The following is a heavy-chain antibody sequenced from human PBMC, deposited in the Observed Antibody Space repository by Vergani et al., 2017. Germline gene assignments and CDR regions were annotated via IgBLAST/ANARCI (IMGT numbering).Heavy chain of an antibody. D-gene: IGHD6-19*01. J-gene: IGHJ4*02. CDR1: GFTFSSYS. CDR2: ISSSSSYI. Sequence: EVHLLESGGGLVQSGGSLRLSCAASGFTFSSYSMNWVRQAPGKGLEWVSSISSSSSYIYYADSVKGRFTISRDNAKNSLYLQMNSLRAEDTAVYYCARDRESVAALIGVGFDYWGQGTLVTVSS. V-gene: IGHV3-21*01. CDR3: ARDRESVAALIGVGFDY.